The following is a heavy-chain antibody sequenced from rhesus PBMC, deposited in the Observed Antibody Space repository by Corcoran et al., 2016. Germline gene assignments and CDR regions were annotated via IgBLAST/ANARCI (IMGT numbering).Heavy chain of an antibody. CDR3: ARGVGTFDY. V-gene: IGHV4-173*01. D-gene: IGHD5-24*01. CDR2: ISGTGGST. J-gene: IGHJ4*01. CDR1: GGSISSNY. Sequence: QVQLQESGPGLVKPSETLSLPCAVSGGSISSNYWRWLLHPPGKGLEWIGRISGTGGSTDYNPSLKSRVTISTDTSKNQFSLKLSSVTAADTAVYYCARGVGTFDYWGQGVLVTVSS.